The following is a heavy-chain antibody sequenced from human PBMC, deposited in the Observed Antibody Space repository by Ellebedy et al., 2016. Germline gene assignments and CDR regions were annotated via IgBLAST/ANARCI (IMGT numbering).Heavy chain of an antibody. Sequence: ASVKVSCKASGGTFSSYAISWVRQAPGQGLEWMGGIIPIFGTANYAQKFQGRVTITRDTSATTAYMELSSLRSEDTAVYYCARDGVTMVRGVLTTNNWFDPWGQGTLVTVSS. J-gene: IGHJ5*02. CDR1: GGTFSSYA. D-gene: IGHD3-10*01. V-gene: IGHV1-69*05. CDR2: IIPIFGTA. CDR3: ARDGVTMVRGVLTTNNWFDP.